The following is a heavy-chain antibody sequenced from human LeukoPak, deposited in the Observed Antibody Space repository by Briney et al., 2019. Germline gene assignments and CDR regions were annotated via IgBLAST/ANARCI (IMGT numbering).Heavy chain of an antibody. CDR3: AKDGLVVPAATLDY. J-gene: IGHJ4*02. CDR2: ISGSGGST. CDR1: GFTFSSYA. V-gene: IGHV3-23*01. D-gene: IGHD2-2*01. Sequence: PGGSLRLSCAASGFTFSSYAMSWVRQAPGKGLEWVSAISGSGGSTYYADSVKGRFTISRDNSKNTLYLQMNSLRAEDTAVYYCAKDGLVVPAATLDYWGQGTLVTVSS.